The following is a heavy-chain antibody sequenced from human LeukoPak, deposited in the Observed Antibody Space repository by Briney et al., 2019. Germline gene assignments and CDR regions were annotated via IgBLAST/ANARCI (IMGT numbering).Heavy chain of an antibody. CDR2: IYYSGST. CDR3: ARPYCSGGSCYSWFDP. D-gene: IGHD2-15*01. V-gene: IGHV4-59*08. CDR1: GGSIGSYY. J-gene: IGHJ5*02. Sequence: PSETLSLTCTVSGGSIGSYYWSWIRQPPGKGLEWIGYIYYSGSTNYNPSLKSRVTISVDTSKNQFSLKLSSVTAADTAVYYCARPYCSGGSCYSWFDPWGQGTLVTVSS.